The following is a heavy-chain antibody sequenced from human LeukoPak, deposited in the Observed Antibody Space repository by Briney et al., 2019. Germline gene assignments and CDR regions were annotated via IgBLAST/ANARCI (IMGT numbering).Heavy chain of an antibody. CDR3: ARDKMEMATGYYFDY. CDR2: IYYSGST. Sequence: SETLSLTCTVPGGSISSSSYYWGWIRQPPGKGLEWIGSIYYSGSTYYNPSLKSRVTISVDTSKNQFSLKLSSVTAADTAVYYCARDKMEMATGYYFDYWGQGTLVTVSS. D-gene: IGHD5-24*01. V-gene: IGHV4-39*07. J-gene: IGHJ4*02. CDR1: GGSISSSSYY.